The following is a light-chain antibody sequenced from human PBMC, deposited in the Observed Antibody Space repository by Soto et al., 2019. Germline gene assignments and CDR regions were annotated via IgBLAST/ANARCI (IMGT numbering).Light chain of an antibody. CDR3: QQYNSHSPLT. Sequence: DIQMTQSPSTLSASVGDRVTITCRASQSVSTWLAWYQQKPGKDPQVLISMASILESGVLSRFSGGGSGTEFTLTISSLQPDDFATYYCQQYNSHSPLTFGQGTKVEIK. CDR1: QSVSTW. J-gene: IGKJ1*01. CDR2: MAS. V-gene: IGKV1-5*03.